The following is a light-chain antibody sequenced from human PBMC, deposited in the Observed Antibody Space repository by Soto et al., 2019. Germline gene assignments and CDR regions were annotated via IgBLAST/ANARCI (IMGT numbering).Light chain of an antibody. CDR1: SSNIGSNY. Sequence: QSVLTQPPSASGTPGQRVTISCSGSSSNIGSNYVYWYQQLPGTVPQLLIYRNNERPSGVPDRFSGSKSGTSASLAINGLRFEDEADYYCAAWDDSLSGVVFGGGTKLTVL. J-gene: IGLJ2*01. CDR2: RNN. CDR3: AAWDDSLSGVV. V-gene: IGLV1-47*01.